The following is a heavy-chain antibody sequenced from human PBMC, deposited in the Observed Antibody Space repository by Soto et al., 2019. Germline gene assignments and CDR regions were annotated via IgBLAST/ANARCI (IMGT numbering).Heavy chain of an antibody. CDR2: ISYDGNNK. D-gene: IGHD3-16*02. J-gene: IGHJ4*02. CDR1: GFTFSSYA. Sequence: QVQLVESGGGVVQPGRSLRLSCTASGFTFSSYAMHWVRQAPGRGLEWVATISYDGNNKYYADSVKGRFTISRDNSKNTVYLQINSLTAEDTAVSYCARARLRLGELSLIGYFDYWGQGTLVTVSS. V-gene: IGHV3-30-3*01. CDR3: ARARLRLGELSLIGYFDY.